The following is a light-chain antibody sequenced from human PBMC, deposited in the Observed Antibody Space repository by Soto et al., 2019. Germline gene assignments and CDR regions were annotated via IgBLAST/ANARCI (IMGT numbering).Light chain of an antibody. V-gene: IGLV3-21*04. Sequence: SYELTQPPSVSVAPGKPARITCGGKNLGSKSVHWYQQKPSQAPVLVIYYDSDRPSGIPERFSGSNSGNTATLTISRVEAGDEADYYCQVWDSSSEHVVFGGGTKLTVL. CDR1: NLGSKS. CDR3: QVWDSSSEHVV. J-gene: IGLJ2*01. CDR2: YDS.